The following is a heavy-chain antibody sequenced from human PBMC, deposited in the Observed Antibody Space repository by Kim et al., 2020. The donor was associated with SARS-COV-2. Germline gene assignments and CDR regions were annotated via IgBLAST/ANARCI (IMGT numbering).Heavy chain of an antibody. J-gene: IGHJ4*02. CDR1: GFTFDDFS. CDR3: VKNLKARGQIFGADGPGF. D-gene: IGHD3-3*01. CDR2: ITWNGGDT. V-gene: IGHV3-43*01. Sequence: GGSLRLSCAASGFTFDDFSMHWVRQAPGKGLEWVSLITWNGGDTYYVDSVKGRFTISRDNGKNSLYLQMNNLRTEDTALYYCVKNLKARGQIFGADGPGFWGQGTLVTVSS.